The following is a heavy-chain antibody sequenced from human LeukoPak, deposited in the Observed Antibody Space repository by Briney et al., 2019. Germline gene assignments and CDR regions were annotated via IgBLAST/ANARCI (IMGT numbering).Heavy chain of an antibody. V-gene: IGHV3-30*02. CDR1: GFTFSSYG. D-gene: IGHD2-15*01. CDR3: AREIGYCSGGSCYLGWFDP. J-gene: IGHJ5*02. CDR2: IRYDGNDK. Sequence: GGSLRLSCAASGFTFSSYGMHWVRQAPGKGLEWVAFIRYDGNDKYYADSVKGRFTISRDNAKNSLYLQMNSLRAEDTAVYYCAREIGYCSGGSCYLGWFDPWGQGTLVTVSS.